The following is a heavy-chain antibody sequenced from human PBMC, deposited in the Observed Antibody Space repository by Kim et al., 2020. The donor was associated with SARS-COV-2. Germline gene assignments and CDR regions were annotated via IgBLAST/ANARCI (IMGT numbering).Heavy chain of an antibody. CDR3: ARTRITIFGVVPDYFDY. V-gene: IGHV1-18*04. CDR2: ISAYNGNT. CDR1: GYTFTSYG. Sequence: ASVKVSCKASGYTFTSYGISWVRQAPGQGLEWMGWISAYNGNTNYAQKLQGRVTMTTDTSTSTAYMELRSLRSDDTAVYYCARTRITIFGVVPDYFDYWGQGTLVTVSS. D-gene: IGHD3-3*01. J-gene: IGHJ4*02.